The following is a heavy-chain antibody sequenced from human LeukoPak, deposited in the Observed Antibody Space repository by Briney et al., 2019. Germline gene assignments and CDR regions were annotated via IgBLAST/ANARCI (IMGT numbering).Heavy chain of an antibody. CDR3: AKGKGGSGFDSIDI. CDR1: GFTFSSYG. V-gene: IGHV3-30*18. D-gene: IGHD3-10*01. Sequence: GGSLRRYCAASGFTFSSYGMHWVRQAPGKGLEWVAVISNDGSNKYYADSVKGRFTISRDDSKNTLYLQMNSLRAEDTAVYYCAKGKGGSGFDSIDIWGQGTMVTVSS. CDR2: ISNDGSNK. J-gene: IGHJ3*02.